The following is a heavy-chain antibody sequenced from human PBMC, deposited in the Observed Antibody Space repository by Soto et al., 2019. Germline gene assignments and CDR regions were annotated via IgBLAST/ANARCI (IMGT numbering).Heavy chain of an antibody. D-gene: IGHD6-13*01. V-gene: IGHV3-23*01. CDR2: ISGSGSTT. Sequence: WGSLRLSCTASGFIFSSFAMSWVRQAPGKGLEWVSVISGSGSTTDYADSVRGRFTISRDNSKKTVYLQMNSLRAEDTAVYYCAKDAKYSSSWYYFDYWGQGTRVTVSS. CDR3: AKDAKYSSSWYYFDY. J-gene: IGHJ4*02. CDR1: GFIFSSFA.